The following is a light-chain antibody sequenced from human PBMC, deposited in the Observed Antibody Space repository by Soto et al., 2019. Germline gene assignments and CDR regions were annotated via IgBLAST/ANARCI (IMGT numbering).Light chain of an antibody. CDR2: EVS. CDR3: SSYTSNSPYV. Sequence: QSALTQPASVSGSPGQSIAISCTGTSSDVGGYNYVSWYQQHPGKAPKLMIYEVSNRPSGVSNRFSGSKSGNTASLTISGLQAEDEADYYCSSYTSNSPYVFGTGTRSPS. J-gene: IGLJ1*01. V-gene: IGLV2-14*01. CDR1: SSDVGGYNY.